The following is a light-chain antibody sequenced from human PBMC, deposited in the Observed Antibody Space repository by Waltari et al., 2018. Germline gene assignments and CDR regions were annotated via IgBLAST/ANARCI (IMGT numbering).Light chain of an antibody. CDR2: DAS. Sequence: DTQLSQFPSTLAASVGDRVTITCRAREAINKWLAWYQQKPGKAPKVLIYDASTLQSGVPSRFSGSGSGTEFTLTIDSLQPDDFATYYCQQYNRSSPFGQGTNVEVK. CDR1: EAINKW. V-gene: IGKV1-5*01. J-gene: IGKJ1*01. CDR3: QQYNRSSP.